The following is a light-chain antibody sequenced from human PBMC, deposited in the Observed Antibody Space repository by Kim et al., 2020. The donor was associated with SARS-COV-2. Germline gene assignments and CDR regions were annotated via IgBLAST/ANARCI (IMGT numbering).Light chain of an antibody. V-gene: IGKV4-1*01. J-gene: IGKJ4*01. CDR2: CAA. CDR3: QQDWTTPQT. CDR1: QSVINNSNNENY. Sequence: ATINCKSSQSVINNSNNENYLAWYQQKPGQLPKQHIYCAATRKSGVPDRVSGSGSGSDFTLTSSGLQAEDVAVYYCQQDWTTPQTFGGGTKVDIK.